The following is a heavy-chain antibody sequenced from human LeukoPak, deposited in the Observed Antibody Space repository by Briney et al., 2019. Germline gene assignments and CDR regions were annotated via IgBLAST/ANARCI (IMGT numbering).Heavy chain of an antibody. D-gene: IGHD1-1*01. CDR1: GGSISSYY. V-gene: IGHV4-59*01. Sequence: KPSETLSLTCTVSGGSISSYYWSWIRQPPGKGLEWIGYIYYGGSTYYNPSLKSRVTISVDTSKNLFSLKLSSVTAADTAVYYCARVQRPLDGADYWGQGTLVTVSS. CDR2: IYYGGST. CDR3: ARVQRPLDGADY. J-gene: IGHJ4*02.